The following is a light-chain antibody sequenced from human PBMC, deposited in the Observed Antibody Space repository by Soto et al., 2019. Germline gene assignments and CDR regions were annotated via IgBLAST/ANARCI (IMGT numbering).Light chain of an antibody. CDR1: TSNIGNNY. J-gene: IGLJ1*01. CDR3: GTWDSSLSAYV. V-gene: IGLV1-51*02. Sequence: QSVLTQPPSVSAAPGQKVSISCSGSTSNIGNNYVSWYQQLPGTAPQLLISENNNRPSGIPDRFSGSKSGTSATLGITGLQTGDEADYYCGTWDSSLSAYVLGTGTKVTVL. CDR2: ENN.